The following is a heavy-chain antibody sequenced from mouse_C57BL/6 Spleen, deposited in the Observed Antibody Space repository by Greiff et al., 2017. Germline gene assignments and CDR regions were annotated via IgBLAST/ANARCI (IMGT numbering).Heavy chain of an antibody. CDR1: GYTFTDYN. D-gene: IGHD2-4*01. J-gene: IGHJ3*01. Sequence: VHVKQSGPELVKPGASVKIPCKASGYTFTDYNMDWVKQSHGKSLEWIGDINPNNGGTIYNQKFKGKATLTVDKSSSTAYMELRSLTSEDTAVYYCARREDYDWFAYWGQGTLVTVSA. CDR3: ARREDYDWFAY. V-gene: IGHV1-18*01. CDR2: INPNNGGT.